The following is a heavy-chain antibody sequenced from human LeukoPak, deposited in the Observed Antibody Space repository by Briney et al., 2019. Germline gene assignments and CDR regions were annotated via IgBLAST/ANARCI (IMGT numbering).Heavy chain of an antibody. V-gene: IGHV4-38-2*02. D-gene: IGHD1-26*01. CDR2: IYHSGST. CDR3: ARDSDSGSYRAY. Sequence: SETLSLTCNVSGYSISSGYYWGWIRQPPGKGLEWIGNIYHSGSTYYNPSLKSRVTISVDTSKNQFSLKLSSVTAADTAVYYCARDSDSGSYRAYWGQGTLVTVSS. J-gene: IGHJ4*02. CDR1: GYSISSGYY.